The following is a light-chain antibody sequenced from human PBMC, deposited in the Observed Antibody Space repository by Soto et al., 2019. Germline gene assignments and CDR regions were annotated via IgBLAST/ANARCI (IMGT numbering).Light chain of an antibody. CDR2: EVT. Sequence: QSAPTQPPSASGSRGQSVTISCTGTSSDVGGYNFVSWYQQHPGKAPKVILYEVTKRPSGVPDRFSGSKSGNTASLTVSGLQTEDEAHYYCSSYAGSKNRYVFGTGTKLTVL. J-gene: IGLJ1*01. CDR3: SSYAGSKNRYV. V-gene: IGLV2-8*01. CDR1: SSDVGGYNF.